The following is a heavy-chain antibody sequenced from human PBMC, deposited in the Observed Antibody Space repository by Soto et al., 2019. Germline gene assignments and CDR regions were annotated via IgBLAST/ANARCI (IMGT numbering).Heavy chain of an antibody. D-gene: IGHD3-9*01. J-gene: IGHJ6*02. Sequence: PWESLKISCKGSAYSVTSYWIGWVRQMPGKGLEWMGIIYPGDSDTRYSPSFQGQVTISADKSISTAYLQWSSLKASDTAMYYCARSYYDVLTGYGVYYYYGMDVWGQGTTVTVSS. CDR3: ARSYYDVLTGYGVYYYYGMDV. CDR1: AYSVTSYW. CDR2: IYPGDSDT. V-gene: IGHV5-51*01.